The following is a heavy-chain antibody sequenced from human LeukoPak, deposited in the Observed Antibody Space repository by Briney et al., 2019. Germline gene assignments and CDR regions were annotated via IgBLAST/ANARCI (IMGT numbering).Heavy chain of an antibody. CDR2: IYFTGST. CDR3: ARAQWLSTTGPWFDL. D-gene: IGHD3-22*01. J-gene: IGHJ5*02. Sequence: SGTVSLTCTVSGCTIANYYWHWIRQPPGKGLEWIAYIYFTGSTNYNPSLDSRVTISVDPSKNPFSLKLNTVTAADTAVYYCARAQWLSTTGPWFDLWGQGTLVTVSS. CDR1: GCTIANYY. V-gene: IGHV4-59*01.